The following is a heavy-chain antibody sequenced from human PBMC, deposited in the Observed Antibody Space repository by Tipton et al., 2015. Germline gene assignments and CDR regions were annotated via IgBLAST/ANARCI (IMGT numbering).Heavy chain of an antibody. D-gene: IGHD2-21*02. CDR1: GGSITTSRYY. V-gene: IGHV4-39*01. CDR3: ARREAKGDHLPFDH. Sequence: LRLSCTVSGGSITTSRYYWGWVRQPPGKGLEWIGNIYYSGNTHYNPSLKSRVTISMDTSKDQFSLKLPSVTAADTAVYYCARREAKGDHLPFDHWGQGTLVTVSS. CDR2: IYYSGNT. J-gene: IGHJ4*02.